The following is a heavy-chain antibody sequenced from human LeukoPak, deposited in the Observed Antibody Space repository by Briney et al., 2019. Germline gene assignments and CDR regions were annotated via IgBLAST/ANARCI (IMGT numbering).Heavy chain of an antibody. CDR2: VFYGGSA. D-gene: IGHD2-2*02. CDR1: GGSINNSNYY. V-gene: IGHV4-39*01. J-gene: IGHJ4*02. Sequence: SETLSLTCTVSGGSINNSNYYWGCIRQTPGKGLEWIGNVFYGGSAYYNPSLKSRVTLSVDTSKNQFSLRLSSVTAADTAVYYCARRGYCSGTNCYIFDYWGQGTLVTVSS. CDR3: ARRGYCSGTNCYIFDY.